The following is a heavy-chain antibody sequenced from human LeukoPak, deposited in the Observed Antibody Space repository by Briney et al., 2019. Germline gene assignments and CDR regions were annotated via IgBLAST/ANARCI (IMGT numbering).Heavy chain of an antibody. J-gene: IGHJ4*02. CDR1: GFTFSSYA. V-gene: IGHV3-21*04. D-gene: IGHD2-8*01. CDR2: ISSSSSYI. Sequence: PGGSLRLSCAASGFTFSSYAMSWVRQAPGKGLEWVSSISSSSSYIYYADSVKGRFTISRDNAKNSLYLQLSSLKADDTAVYYCAKTRKWIDYWGQGTLVTVSS. CDR3: AKTRKWIDY.